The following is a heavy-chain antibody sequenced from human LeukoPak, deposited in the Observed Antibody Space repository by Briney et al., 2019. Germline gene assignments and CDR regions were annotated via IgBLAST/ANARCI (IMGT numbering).Heavy chain of an antibody. CDR2: IYYSGST. CDR1: GGSISSSSYY. J-gene: IGHJ4*02. D-gene: IGHD6-6*01. V-gene: IGHV4-39*01. Sequence: SETLSLTCTVSGGSISSSSYYWGWIRQPPGKGLEWIGSIYYSGSTYYNPSLKSRVTISVDTSKNQFSLKLSSVTAADTAVYYCARLASSSSDYWGQGTLVTVSS. CDR3: ARLASSSSDY.